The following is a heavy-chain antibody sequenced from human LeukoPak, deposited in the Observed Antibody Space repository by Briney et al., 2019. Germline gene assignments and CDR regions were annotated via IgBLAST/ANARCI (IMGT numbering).Heavy chain of an antibody. D-gene: IGHD3-22*01. V-gene: IGHV4-4*07. CDR2: IYTSGST. CDR3: ARSDPNTITNPYYYDSSGHNWFDP. CDR1: GGSISSYY. Sequence: PSETLSLTCTVSGGSISSYYWSWIRQPAGKGLEWIGRIYTSGSTNYNPSLKSRVTMSVDTSKNQFSLKLSSVTAADTAVYYCARSDPNTITNPYYYDSSGHNWFDPRGQGTLVTVSS. J-gene: IGHJ5*02.